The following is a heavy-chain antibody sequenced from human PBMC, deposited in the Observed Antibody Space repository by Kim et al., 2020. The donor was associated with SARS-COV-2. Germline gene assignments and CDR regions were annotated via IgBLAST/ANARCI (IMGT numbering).Heavy chain of an antibody. CDR3: AKGSRITMIVVVDY. CDR2: ISDSGGST. J-gene: IGHJ4*02. Sequence: GGSLRLSCAASGFTFNNYAMSWVRQAPGKGLEWVSAISDSGGSTFYADSVKGRFTISRDNSKKTLYLQMNSLRAEDTAVYYCAKGSRITMIVVVDYWGQGTLVTVSS. CDR1: GFTFNNYA. D-gene: IGHD3-22*01. V-gene: IGHV3-23*01.